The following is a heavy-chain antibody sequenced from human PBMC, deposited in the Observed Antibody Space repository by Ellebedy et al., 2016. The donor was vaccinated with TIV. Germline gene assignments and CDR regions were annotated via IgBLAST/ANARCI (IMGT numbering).Heavy chain of an antibody. D-gene: IGHD1-20*01. J-gene: IGHJ3*02. Sequence: GGSLRLSCAASGFTFSNYAMNWVRQAPGKGLEWVSYISISGSTIYYADSVKGRFTISRDNAKNSLYLQMNSLRAEDTAVYYCARRKRGLITQGAFDIWGQGTVVTVSS. CDR1: GFTFSNYA. V-gene: IGHV3-48*04. CDR2: ISISGSTI. CDR3: ARRKRGLITQGAFDI.